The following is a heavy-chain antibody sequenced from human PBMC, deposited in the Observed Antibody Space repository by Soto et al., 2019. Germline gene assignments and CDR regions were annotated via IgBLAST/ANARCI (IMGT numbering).Heavy chain of an antibody. V-gene: IGHV3-23*01. D-gene: IGHD2-15*01. Sequence: GSLRLSCAASGFTFSSYAMSWVRQAPGKGLELVSSISGSGGSTYFADSVKGRFTISRDNSKNTLYLQMNSLRAEDTAVYYCAKDLVGYCSGGSCYFYDYWGQGTLVTVSS. CDR2: ISGSGGST. J-gene: IGHJ4*02. CDR1: GFTFSSYA. CDR3: AKDLVGYCSGGSCYFYDY.